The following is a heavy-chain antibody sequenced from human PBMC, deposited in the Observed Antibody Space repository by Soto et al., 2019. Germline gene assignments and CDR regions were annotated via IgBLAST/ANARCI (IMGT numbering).Heavy chain of an antibody. CDR3: ARGSGIAAAALDY. D-gene: IGHD6-13*01. V-gene: IGHV3-21*01. J-gene: IGHJ4*02. CDR1: GFTFSSYG. Sequence: GGSLRLSCAASGFTFSSYGMHWVRQAPGKGLEWVSSISSSSSYIYYADSVKGRFTISRDNAKNSLYLQMNSLRAEDTAVYYCARGSGIAAAALDYWGQGTLVTVSS. CDR2: ISSSSSYI.